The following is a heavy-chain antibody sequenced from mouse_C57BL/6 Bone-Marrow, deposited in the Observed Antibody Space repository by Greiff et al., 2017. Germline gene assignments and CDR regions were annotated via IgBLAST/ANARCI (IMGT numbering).Heavy chain of an antibody. Sequence: DVQLQESGGGLVKPGGSLKLSCAASGFTFSDYGMHWVRQAPEKGLEWVAYISSGSSTIYYADTVKGRFTISRDTAKNTLFLQMTSLRSEDTAMYYCARPANWDYFDYWGQGTTLTVSS. V-gene: IGHV5-17*01. CDR1: GFTFSDYG. CDR3: ARPANWDYFDY. J-gene: IGHJ2*01. CDR2: ISSGSSTI. D-gene: IGHD4-1*01.